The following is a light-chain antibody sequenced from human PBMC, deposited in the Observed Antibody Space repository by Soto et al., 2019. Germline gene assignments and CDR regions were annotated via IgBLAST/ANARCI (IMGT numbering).Light chain of an antibody. CDR1: QSVSSSY. CDR3: QQYGSSQT. J-gene: IGKJ4*01. V-gene: IGKV3-20*01. CDR2: AAT. Sequence: TVLLPSPGTLYLSQAARLTLSFRASQSVSSSYLAWHQQTPGEATRLIIYAATSRTTGIPDWFSGSGSTKVSPITISLQDEDDSAVYYCQQYGSSQTFGEGTKVDI.